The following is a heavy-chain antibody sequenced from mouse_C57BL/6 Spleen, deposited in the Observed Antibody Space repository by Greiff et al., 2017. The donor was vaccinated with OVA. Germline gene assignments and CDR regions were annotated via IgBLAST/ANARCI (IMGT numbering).Heavy chain of an antibody. V-gene: IGHV1-66*01. D-gene: IGHD4-1*01. CDR2: IYPGSGNT. CDR3: ARRGELGPYYFDY. J-gene: IGHJ2*01. CDR1: GYSFTSYY. Sequence: QIQLQQSGPELVKPGASVKISCKASGYSFTSYYIHWVKQRPGQGLEWIGWIYPGSGNTKYNEKFKGKATLTADTSSSTAYMQLSSLTSEDSAVYYCARRGELGPYYFDYWGQGTTLTVSS.